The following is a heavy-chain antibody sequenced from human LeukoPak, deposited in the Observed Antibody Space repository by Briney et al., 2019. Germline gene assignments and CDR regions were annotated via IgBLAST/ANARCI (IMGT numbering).Heavy chain of an antibody. V-gene: IGHV4-30-2*01. CDR3: ARYDILTSLFVP. CDR1: CGSINSGGYS. Sequence: SSETLSLTRAVSCGSINSGGYSGSWIRHPPGKGLEWIGYIHHSGSTYYNPSLKSRVTISVDRSKNQFSLKLSSVTAADTAVYYCARYDILTSLFVPWGQGTLVTVSS. D-gene: IGHD3-9*01. J-gene: IGHJ5*02. CDR2: IHHSGST.